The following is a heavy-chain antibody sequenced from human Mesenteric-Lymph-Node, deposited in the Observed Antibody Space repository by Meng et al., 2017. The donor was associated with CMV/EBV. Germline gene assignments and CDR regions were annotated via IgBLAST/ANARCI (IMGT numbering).Heavy chain of an antibody. Sequence: LSLTCAVYGGSFRGYYWSWIRQHPGKGLEWIGEINHSGSTNYNPSLKSRVTISVDTSKNQFSLKLSSVTAADTAVYYCARGPTGSDYWGQGTLVTVSS. CDR3: ARGPTGSDY. CDR2: INHSGST. CDR1: GGSFRGYY. J-gene: IGHJ4*02. V-gene: IGHV4-34*01.